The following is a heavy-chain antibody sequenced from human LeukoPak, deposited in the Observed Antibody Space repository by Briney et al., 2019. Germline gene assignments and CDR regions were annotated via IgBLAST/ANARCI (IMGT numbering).Heavy chain of an antibody. Sequence: ASVKVSCKASGYTFTDYYMHWVRQAPGQGLEWMGWINPNSGGTNYAQKFQGRVTMTRDTSISTAYMELSRLRSDDTAVFYCARGPLEYCSGGTCYSGRNWFDPWGQGTLVTVSS. CDR3: ARGPLEYCSGGTCYSGRNWFDP. J-gene: IGHJ5*02. D-gene: IGHD2-15*01. CDR1: GYTFTDYY. CDR2: INPNSGGT. V-gene: IGHV1-2*02.